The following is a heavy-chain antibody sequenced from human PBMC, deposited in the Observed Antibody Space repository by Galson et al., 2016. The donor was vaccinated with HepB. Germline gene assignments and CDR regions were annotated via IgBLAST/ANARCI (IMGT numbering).Heavy chain of an antibody. CDR2: IHPIDSAT. D-gene: IGHD5-12*01. J-gene: IGHJ5*02. V-gene: IGHV5-51*01. CDR1: GYSFSDYW. CDR3: SRRSALTTVATDWFDP. Sequence: QSGAEVKKPGESLKISCKGSGYSFSDYWIAWVRQLPGKGLEWMGIIHPIDSATRYSPSFDGHVNISVDKSISTAYLQWSSLKASDTGIYYCSRRSALTTVATDWFDPWGQGTLVTVSS.